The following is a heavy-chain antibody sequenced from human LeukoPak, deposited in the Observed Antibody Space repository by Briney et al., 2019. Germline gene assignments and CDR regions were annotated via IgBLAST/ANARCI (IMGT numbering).Heavy chain of an antibody. V-gene: IGHV3-64*02. Sequence: GGSLRLSCGASGFTFSSYGMHWVRQGPGKGLEYVSAITANARSKYHADSVRGRFTISRDDSKDTLYLQMGSLRPEDTAVYYCARGPSSYFYMDVWGKGTTVTISS. J-gene: IGHJ6*03. CDR3: ARGPSSYFYMDV. CDR1: GFTFSSYG. CDR2: ITANARSK.